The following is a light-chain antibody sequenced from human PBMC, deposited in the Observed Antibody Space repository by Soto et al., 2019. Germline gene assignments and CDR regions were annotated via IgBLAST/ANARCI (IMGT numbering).Light chain of an antibody. Sequence: EIVMTQSPATLSVSPGERATLSCRASQSVSSNLAWYQQKPGQAPRLLIYGASTRATGIPARFSGSGCGTEFTLTISSMQSEDFAVYYCQHHNNCPPWTFGQGTKVEIK. J-gene: IGKJ1*01. CDR2: GAS. CDR1: QSVSSN. CDR3: QHHNNCPPWT. V-gene: IGKV3-15*01.